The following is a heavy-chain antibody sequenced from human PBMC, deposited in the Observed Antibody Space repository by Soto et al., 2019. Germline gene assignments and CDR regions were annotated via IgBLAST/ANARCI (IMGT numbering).Heavy chain of an antibody. D-gene: IGHD6-19*01. CDR2: IYWNNDK. Sequence: QITLKESGPTLVKPTQTLTLTCTFSGFSLRTGVGVGWIRQPPGKALEWLALIYWNNDKQYNSSLKSRLTITKDTSNNQVVLTMTHMDPVDTAIYYCAHRPSGWYVFDYWGQGTLVTVSS. V-gene: IGHV2-5*01. J-gene: IGHJ4*02. CDR3: AHRPSGWYVFDY. CDR1: GFSLRTGVG.